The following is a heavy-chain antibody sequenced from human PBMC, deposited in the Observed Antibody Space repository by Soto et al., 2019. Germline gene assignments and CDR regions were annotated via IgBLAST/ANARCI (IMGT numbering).Heavy chain of an antibody. CDR1: SGSISSSNW. J-gene: IGHJ4*02. V-gene: IGHV4-4*02. CDR2: IYHSGRT. CDR3: ARRWGSYSSHYDY. Sequence: QVHLQESGPGLVKPSGTLSLTCAVSSGSISSSNWWSWFRQPPGKGLEWIGEIYHSGRTNYNPSLTSRVTISVDKSKNQCSRKLSSVTAADTDVYYCARRWGSYSSHYDYWGQGTLVTVSS. D-gene: IGHD3-16*01.